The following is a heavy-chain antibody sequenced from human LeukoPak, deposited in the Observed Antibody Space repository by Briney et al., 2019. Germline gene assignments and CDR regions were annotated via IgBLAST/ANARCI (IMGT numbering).Heavy chain of an antibody. CDR2: ISGSGGST. Sequence: GGSLRLSCAASGFTFSSCAMSWVRQAPGKGLEWVSAISGSGGSTYYADSVKGRFTISRDNAKNSLYLQMNSLRAEDTALYYCAKEGLAMTTVTTWIDYWGQGTLVTVSS. D-gene: IGHD4-17*01. CDR1: GFTFSSCA. J-gene: IGHJ4*02. V-gene: IGHV3-23*01. CDR3: AKEGLAMTTVTTWIDY.